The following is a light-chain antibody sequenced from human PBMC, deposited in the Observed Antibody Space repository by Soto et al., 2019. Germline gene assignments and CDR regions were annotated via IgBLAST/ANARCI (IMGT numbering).Light chain of an antibody. CDR3: QSYDSSLSVV. CDR2: GTS. V-gene: IGLV1-40*01. Sequence: QSVLTQPPSVSGAPGQRVTISCTGSSSNIGAGYDVHWYQQLPGTAPKLLIYGTSNPPSGVPDRFSGSKSGTSASLAIAGLQAEDEADYYCQSYDSSLSVVFGGGTKLTVL. CDR1: SSNIGAGYD. J-gene: IGLJ2*01.